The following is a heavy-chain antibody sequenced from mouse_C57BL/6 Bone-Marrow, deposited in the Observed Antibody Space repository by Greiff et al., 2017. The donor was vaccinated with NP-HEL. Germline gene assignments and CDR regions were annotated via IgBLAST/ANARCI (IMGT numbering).Heavy chain of an antibody. J-gene: IGHJ4*01. CDR2: IYTSDSET. Sequence: VQLQQPGAELVRPGSSVKLSCKASGYTFTSYWMDWVKQRPGQGLEWIGNIYTSDSETHYNQKFKDKATLTVDKSTSTAYMQLSSLTSEDSAIYYCVCPSNYNAMDYWGQGTSVTVSS. V-gene: IGHV1-61*01. CDR1: GYTFTSYW. CDR3: VCPSNYNAMDY. D-gene: IGHD2-10*02.